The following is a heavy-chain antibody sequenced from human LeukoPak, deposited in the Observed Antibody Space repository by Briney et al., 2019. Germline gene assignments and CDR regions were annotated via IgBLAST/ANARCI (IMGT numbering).Heavy chain of an antibody. J-gene: IGHJ6*02. V-gene: IGHV1-2*04. CDR2: INPNSGGT. CDR3: ARDGVGATSYYYYGMDV. Sequence: GASVKVSCTASGYTFTGYYMHWVRQAPGPGLEWMGWINPNSGGTNYAQKFQGWVTMTRDTSISTAYMALSSLRSEDTAVYYCARDGVGATSYYYYGMDVWGQGTTVTVSS. D-gene: IGHD1-26*01. CDR1: GYTFTGYY.